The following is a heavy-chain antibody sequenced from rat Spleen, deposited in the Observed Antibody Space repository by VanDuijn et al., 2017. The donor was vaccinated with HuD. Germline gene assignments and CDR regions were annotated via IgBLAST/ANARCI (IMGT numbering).Heavy chain of an antibody. CDR1: GHSITNGYR. D-gene: IGHD1-11*01. CDR3: ARSEGVHYNLPFAS. Sequence: EVQLQESGPGLVKPSQSLSLTCSVTGHSITNGYRWNWIRKFPGNRLEWMGYINSAGSTNYNPSLKSRISITRDTSRNQFFLQVNSVTADDTSTYYCARSEGVHYNLPFASWGQGTLVTVSS. V-gene: IGHV3-3*01. CDR2: INSAGST. J-gene: IGHJ3*01.